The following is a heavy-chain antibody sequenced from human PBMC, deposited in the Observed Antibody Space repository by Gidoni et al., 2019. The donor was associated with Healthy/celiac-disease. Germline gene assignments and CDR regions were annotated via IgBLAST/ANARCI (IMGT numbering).Heavy chain of an antibody. CDR3: AGGGYCSGGSCYSGYNWFDP. V-gene: IGHV4-34*01. D-gene: IGHD2-15*01. Sequence: QVQLQQWGAGLLKPSETLSLTCAVYGGSFSGYYWSWIRQPPGKGLEWIGEINHSGSTNYNPSLKSRVTISVDTSKNQFSLKLSSVTAADTAVYYCAGGGYCSGGSCYSGYNWFDPWGQGTLVTVSS. J-gene: IGHJ5*02. CDR2: INHSGST. CDR1: GGSFSGYY.